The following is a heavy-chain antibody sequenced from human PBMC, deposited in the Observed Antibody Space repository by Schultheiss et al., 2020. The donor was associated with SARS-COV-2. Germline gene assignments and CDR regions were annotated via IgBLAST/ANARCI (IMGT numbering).Heavy chain of an antibody. CDR1: GFTFSSYG. J-gene: IGHJ6*03. D-gene: IGHD2-2*01. Sequence: GESLKISCAASGFTFSSYGMHWVRQAPGKGLEWVAVISYDGSNKYYADSVKGRFTISRDNSKNTLYLQMNSLRAEDTAVYYCARATVVPAAMGYYYYMDVWGKGTTVTVSS. CDR2: ISYDGSNK. CDR3: ARATVVPAAMGYYYYMDV. V-gene: IGHV3-33*05.